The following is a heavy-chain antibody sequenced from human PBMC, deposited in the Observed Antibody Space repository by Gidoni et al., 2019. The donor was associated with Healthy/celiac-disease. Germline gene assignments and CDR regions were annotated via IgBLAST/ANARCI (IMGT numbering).Heavy chain of an antibody. Sequence: QVQLQESGPGLVKPSQTLSLTCTVSGGPISSGSYYWSWIRQPAGKGLEWIGRIYTSGSTNYNPSLKSRVTISVDTSKNQFSLKLSSVTAADTAVYYCARIGMGGGKRYFDYWGQGTLVTVSS. D-gene: IGHD2-15*01. CDR3: ARIGMGGGKRYFDY. J-gene: IGHJ4*02. CDR2: IYTSGST. V-gene: IGHV4-61*02. CDR1: GGPISSGSYY.